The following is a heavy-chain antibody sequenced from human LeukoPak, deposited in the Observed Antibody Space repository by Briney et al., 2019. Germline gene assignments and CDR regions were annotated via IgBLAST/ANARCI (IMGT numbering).Heavy chain of an antibody. V-gene: IGHV4-34*01. J-gene: IGHJ6*03. Sequence: SETLSLTCAVYGGSFSGYYWSWIRQPPGKGLEWIGEINRSGSTNYNPSLKSRVTISVDTSKNQFSLKLSSVTAADTAVYYCARGCGSQDSSSWYVGRFYYYYYMDVWGKGTTVTVSS. CDR2: INRSGST. D-gene: IGHD6-13*01. CDR1: GGSFSGYY. CDR3: ARGCGSQDSSSWYVGRFYYYYYMDV.